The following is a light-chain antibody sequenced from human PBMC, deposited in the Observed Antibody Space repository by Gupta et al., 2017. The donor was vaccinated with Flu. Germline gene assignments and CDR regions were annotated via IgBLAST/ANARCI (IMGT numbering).Light chain of an antibody. J-gene: IGKJ1*01. CDR1: QSISSY. V-gene: IGKV1-39*01. Sequence: GDRDTITCRASQSISSYLNWYQQKPGKAPKLLIYAASSLQSGVPSRFSGSGSGTDFTLTISSLQPEDFATYYCQQSYSTPQTFGQGTKVEIK. CDR3: QQSYSTPQT. CDR2: AAS.